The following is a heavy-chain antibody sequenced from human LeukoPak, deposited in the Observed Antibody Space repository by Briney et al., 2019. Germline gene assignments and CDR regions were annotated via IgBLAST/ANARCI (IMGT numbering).Heavy chain of an antibody. Sequence: GESLKISCKASGSSFTNYWIVWGRQRPGKGLEYMGFIYPGGSDLRYSPSFEGQVTISVDKSINTAYLQWSSLKASDTTMYYCARHLVNLAVPGAPSWIDPRGQGTQVTVSS. D-gene: IGHD6-19*01. CDR2: IYPGGSDL. CDR3: ARHLVNLAVPGAPSWIDP. V-gene: IGHV5-51*01. J-gene: IGHJ5*02. CDR1: GSSFTNYW.